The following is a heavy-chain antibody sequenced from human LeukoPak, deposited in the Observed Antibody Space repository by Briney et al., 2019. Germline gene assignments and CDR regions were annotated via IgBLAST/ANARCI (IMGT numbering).Heavy chain of an antibody. Sequence: ASVKVSCKASGYTFTGYYMHWVRQAPGQGLEWMGWINPNSGGTNYAQKFQGRVTMTRDTSISTAYMELSRLRSDDTAAYYCAREPRQGYCSSTSCYALFHYYYYYGMDVWGQGTTVTVSS. CDR3: AREPRQGYCSSTSCYALFHYYYYYGMDV. D-gene: IGHD2-2*01. CDR2: INPNSGGT. V-gene: IGHV1-2*02. CDR1: GYTFTGYY. J-gene: IGHJ6*02.